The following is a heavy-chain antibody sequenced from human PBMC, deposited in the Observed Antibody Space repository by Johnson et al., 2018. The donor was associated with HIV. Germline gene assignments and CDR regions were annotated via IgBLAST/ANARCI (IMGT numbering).Heavy chain of an antibody. J-gene: IGHJ3*02. D-gene: IGHD3-10*01. V-gene: IGHV3-66*03. CDR3: ARGPLHYFASGLWAFDI. CDR2: LYRSGME. Sequence: VQLVESGGGLIQLGGSLRLSWSAPGFSASSKYMSWVRKDHGKGLEWVQALYRSGMEYCPASVKGRFTVSRDNSRNTLHLQMNSLTSDDTAVYFCARGPLHYFASGLWAFDIWGQGTMVVVSS. CDR1: GFSASSKY.